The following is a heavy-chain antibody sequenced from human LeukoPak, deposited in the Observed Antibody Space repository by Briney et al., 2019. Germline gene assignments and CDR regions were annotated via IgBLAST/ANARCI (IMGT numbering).Heavy chain of an antibody. CDR1: GFTFSSYS. CDR2: ISSSSGTI. J-gene: IGHJ4*02. V-gene: IGHV3-48*01. CDR3: ARDPEDYFDY. Sequence: GGSLRLSCAASGFTFSSYSMSWVRQAPGKGLEWISYISSSSGTIYYADSVKGRFTISRDNAKNSLYLQMNSLRADDTAVYYCARDPEDYFDYWGQGTLVTVSS.